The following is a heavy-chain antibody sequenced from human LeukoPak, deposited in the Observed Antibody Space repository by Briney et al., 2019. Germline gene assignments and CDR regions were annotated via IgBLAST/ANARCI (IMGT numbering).Heavy chain of an antibody. CDR3: ARSERYSSGWYFYFDY. CDR2: IYYSGST. Sequence: SETLSLTCTVSGGSISTYYWSWIRQLPGKGLEWIGYIYYSGSTNYNPSLKSRVTISIDTSKNQFSLNLSSVTAADTAVYYCARSERYSSGWYFYFDYWGQGTLVTVSS. J-gene: IGHJ4*02. V-gene: IGHV4-59*01. D-gene: IGHD6-19*01. CDR1: GGSISTYY.